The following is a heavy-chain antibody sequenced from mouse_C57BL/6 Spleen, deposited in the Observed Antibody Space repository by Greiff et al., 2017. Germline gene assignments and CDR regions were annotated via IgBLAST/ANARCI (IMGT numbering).Heavy chain of an antibody. V-gene: IGHV1-62-2*01. Sequence: VQLQQSGAELVKPGASVKLSCKASGYTFTEYTIHWVKQRSGQGLEWIGWFYPGSGSIKYNEKFKDKATLTADKSSSTVYMEISRLTSEDSAVYFCARHEGGYDGVYYAMDYWGQGTSVTVSS. J-gene: IGHJ4*01. D-gene: IGHD2-2*01. CDR1: GYTFTEYT. CDR3: ARHEGGYDGVYYAMDY. CDR2: FYPGSGSI.